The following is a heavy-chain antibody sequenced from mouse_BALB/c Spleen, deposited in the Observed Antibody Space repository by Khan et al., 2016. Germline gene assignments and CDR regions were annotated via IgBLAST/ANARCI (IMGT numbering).Heavy chain of an antibody. Sequence: VQLQESGAELARPGASVKLSCKASGYTFTSYWMQWVKQRPGQGLEWFGAIYPGDGDTRYTQKFKGKATLTADKSSSTAYMQLSSLASEDTAVYYDATGNSYYDYYYWGQGTTLTVSS. J-gene: IGHJ2*01. CDR3: ATGNSYYDYYY. D-gene: IGHD2-4*01. CDR2: IYPGDGDT. CDR1: GYTFTSYW. V-gene: IGHV1-87*01.